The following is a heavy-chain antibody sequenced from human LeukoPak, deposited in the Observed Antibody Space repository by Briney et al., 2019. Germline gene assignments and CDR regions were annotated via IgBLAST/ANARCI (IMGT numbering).Heavy chain of an antibody. CDR2: ISSSSTI. CDR3: ARDLDGQWLVPFDY. V-gene: IGHV3-48*02. CDR1: GFTFSSYS. Sequence: GGSLRLSCAASGFTFSSYSMNWVRQAPGKGLEWVSYISSSSTIYYADSVKGRFTISRDNAKNSLYLQMNSLRDEDTAVYYCARDLDGQWLVPFDYWGQGTLVTVSS. D-gene: IGHD6-19*01. J-gene: IGHJ4*02.